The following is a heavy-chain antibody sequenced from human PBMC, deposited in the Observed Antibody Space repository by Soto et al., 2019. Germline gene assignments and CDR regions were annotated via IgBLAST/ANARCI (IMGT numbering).Heavy chain of an antibody. CDR3: AREQYNWKI. CDR1: GGSISTYY. D-gene: IGHD1-20*01. CDR2: IYYNGNS. J-gene: IGHJ4*02. Sequence: PSETRSLTCTVSGGSISTYYWSWIRQPPGKGLEWLGYIYYNGNSYYNPSLKSRLTMSVDTSKNQFSLRLSSATAADTAVYYCAREQYNWKIWGQGTLVTVSS. V-gene: IGHV4-59*01.